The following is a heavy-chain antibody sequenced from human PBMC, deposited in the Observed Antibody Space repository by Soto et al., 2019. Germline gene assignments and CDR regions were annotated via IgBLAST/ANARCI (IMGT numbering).Heavy chain of an antibody. V-gene: IGHV3-72*01. Sequence: WGSLRLSCAASGFTFIDHYIDFCRHSPLKWLEWVGRTRNKANSYTTEYAASVKGRFTISRDDSKNSLYLQMNSLETEDTAVYYCARDTSILGYRSGSYYDYWGQGTLVTVSS. CDR1: GFTFIDHY. CDR3: ARDTSILGYRSGSYYDY. CDR2: TRNKANSYTT. D-gene: IGHD3-10*01. J-gene: IGHJ4*02.